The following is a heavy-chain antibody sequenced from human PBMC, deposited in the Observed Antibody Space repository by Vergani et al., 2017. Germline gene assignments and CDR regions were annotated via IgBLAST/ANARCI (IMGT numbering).Heavy chain of an antibody. CDR2: ISYDGSNK. Sequence: VQLVESGGGLVKPGGSLRLSCAASGFTFSSYAMHWVRQAPGKGLEWVAVISYDGSNKYYADSVKGRFTISRDNSKNTLYLQMNSLRAEDTAVYYCAMGGVYDSNAFDIWGQGTMVTVSS. J-gene: IGHJ3*02. D-gene: IGHD3-22*01. V-gene: IGHV3-30-3*01. CDR3: AMGGVYDSNAFDI. CDR1: GFTFSSYA.